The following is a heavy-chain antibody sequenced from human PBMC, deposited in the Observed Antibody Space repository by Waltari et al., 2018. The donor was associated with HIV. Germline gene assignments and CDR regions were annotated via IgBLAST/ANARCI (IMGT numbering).Heavy chain of an antibody. CDR3: ARLGYCSSTSCYYYYYYGMDV. Sequence: QVQLVQSGAEVKKPGASVKVSCKASGYTFTSYDINWVQQATGQGLEWMGWMNPNSGNTGYAQKFQGRVTMTRNTSISTAYMELSSLRSEDTAVYYCARLGYCSSTSCYYYYYYGMDVWGQGTTVTVSS. CDR1: GYTFTSYD. V-gene: IGHV1-8*01. CDR2: MNPNSGNT. J-gene: IGHJ6*02. D-gene: IGHD2-2*01.